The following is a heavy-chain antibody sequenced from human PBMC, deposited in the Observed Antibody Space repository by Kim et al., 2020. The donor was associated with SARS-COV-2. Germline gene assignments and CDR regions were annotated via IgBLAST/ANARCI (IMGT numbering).Heavy chain of an antibody. D-gene: IGHD3-3*01. J-gene: IGHJ4*02. CDR2: IYYSGST. CDR1: GGSISSSSYY. Sequence: SETLSLTCTVSGGSISSSSYYWGWIRQPPGKGLEWIGSIYYSGSTYYNPSLKSRVTISVDTSKNQFSLKLSSVTAADTAVYYCARHVGANLRFLEWLPGYFDYWGQGTLVTVSS. CDR3: ARHVGANLRFLEWLPGYFDY. V-gene: IGHV4-39*01.